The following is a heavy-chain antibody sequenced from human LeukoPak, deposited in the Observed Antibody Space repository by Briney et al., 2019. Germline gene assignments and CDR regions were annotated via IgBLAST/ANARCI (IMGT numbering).Heavy chain of an antibody. D-gene: IGHD6-13*01. Sequence: PSETLSLTCTVSGGAISRRSYYTGWIRQPPGKGLEWIGSIYYSGSTYYNPSLKSRVTISVDTSKNHFSLKLSSVTAADTAVYYCAGLLDLAPIASADISWFDPWGQGTLVTVSS. CDR1: GGAISRRSYY. V-gene: IGHV4-39*01. CDR3: AGLLDLAPIASADISWFDP. J-gene: IGHJ5*02. CDR2: IYYSGST.